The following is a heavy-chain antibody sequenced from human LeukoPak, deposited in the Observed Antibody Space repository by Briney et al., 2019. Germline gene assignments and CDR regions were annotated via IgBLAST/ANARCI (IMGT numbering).Heavy chain of an antibody. CDR3: AKWGDYNGLTGYYVSDY. CDR1: GFTFSNYA. J-gene: IGHJ4*02. V-gene: IGHV3-23*01. CDR2: IVGSGGAT. Sequence: GASLRLSCEASGFTFSNYAMSWVRRAPGKGLEWVSAIVGSGGATYYADSVKGRFTISRDNSKNTLYLQMSTLRAEDTAVYFCAKWGDYNGLTGYYVSDYWGQGTLVTVSS. D-gene: IGHD3-9*01.